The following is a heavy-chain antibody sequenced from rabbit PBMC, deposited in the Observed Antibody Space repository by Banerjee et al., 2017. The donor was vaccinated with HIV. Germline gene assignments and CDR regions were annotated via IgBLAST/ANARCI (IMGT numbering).Heavy chain of an antibody. V-gene: IGHV1S45*01. CDR2: IVIGSGNT. CDR1: GLHFSRYS. CDR3: SRNLVDSGGYWNL. Sequence: QEQLEESGGGLVQPGGSLKLSCKGSGLHFSRYSMSWVRQAPGKGLEWIACIVIGSGNTFYASWAKGRFTISKISSTTVTLQMTSLTAADTATYFCSRNLVDSGGYWNLWGPGTLVTVS. D-gene: IGHD1-1*01. J-gene: IGHJ4*01.